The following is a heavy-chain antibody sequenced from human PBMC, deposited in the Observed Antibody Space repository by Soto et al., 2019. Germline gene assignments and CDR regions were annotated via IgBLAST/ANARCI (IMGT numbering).Heavy chain of an antibody. J-gene: IGHJ4*02. CDR1: GGSISSYS. CDR2: IYYSGST. V-gene: IGHV4-59*01. D-gene: IGHD5-18*01. CDR3: ARDKGAAMAPFGFDY. Sequence: PSETLSLTCTVSGGSISSYSWSWIRQPPGKGLEWIGYIYYSGSTNYNPSLKSRVTISVDTSKNQFSLKLSSVTAADTAVYYCARDKGAAMAPFGFDYWGQGTLVTVSS.